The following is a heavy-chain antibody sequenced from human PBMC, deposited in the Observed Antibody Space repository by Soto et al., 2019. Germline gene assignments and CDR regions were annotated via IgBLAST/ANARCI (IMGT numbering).Heavy chain of an antibody. CDR1: GGSISSYY. V-gene: IGHV4-4*07. CDR2: IYTSGST. Sequence: SETLSLTCTVSGGSISSYYWSWIRRPAGKGLEWIGRIYTSGSTNYNPSLKSRVTMSVDTSKNQFSLKLSSVTAADTAVYYCAREGCYYDSSGYYYCYYYYGMDVWGQGTTVTVSS. CDR3: AREGCYYDSSGYYYCYYYYGMDV. D-gene: IGHD3-22*01. J-gene: IGHJ6*02.